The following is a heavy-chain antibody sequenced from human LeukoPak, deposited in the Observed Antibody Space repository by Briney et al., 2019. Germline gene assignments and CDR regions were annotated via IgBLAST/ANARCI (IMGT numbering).Heavy chain of an antibody. Sequence: SETLSLTCTVSGGSISSYYWSWIQQPPGKGLEWIGYIYYSGSTNYNPSLKSRVTISVDTSKNQFSLKLSSVTAADTAVYYCARSCSGGSCYMFGWFDPWGQGTLVTVSS. CDR2: IYYSGST. J-gene: IGHJ5*02. V-gene: IGHV4-59*01. CDR1: GGSISSYY. CDR3: ARSCSGGSCYMFGWFDP. D-gene: IGHD2-15*01.